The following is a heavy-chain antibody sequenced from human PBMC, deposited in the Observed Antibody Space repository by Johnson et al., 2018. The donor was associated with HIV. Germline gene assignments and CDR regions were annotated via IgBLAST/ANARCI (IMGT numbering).Heavy chain of an antibody. Sequence: QVQLVESGGGVVQPGGSLRLSCAASGFTFSSYGMHWVRQAPGKGLEWVTFIRYDGSNKYFAEFVKGRFTISSDNSKNTLYLQMNSLIAEDTAVYYCAKDYYYDSSGYYYEGRSEALDIWGQGTMVTVSS. J-gene: IGHJ3*02. CDR2: IRYDGSNK. V-gene: IGHV3-30*02. CDR3: AKDYYYDSSGYYYEGRSEALDI. D-gene: IGHD3-22*01. CDR1: GFTFSSYG.